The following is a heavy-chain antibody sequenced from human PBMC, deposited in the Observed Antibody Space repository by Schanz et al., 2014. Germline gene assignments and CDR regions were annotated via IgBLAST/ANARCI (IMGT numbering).Heavy chain of an antibody. V-gene: IGHV1-46*01. Sequence: QVHLEQSGPEVKKPGASVKLSCKASNYIFTKYYIHCVRQAPGQGLEWMGLINPYDDTIDYAKKFQGRFTMTRDTSTTTVYMELSSLRSDDTAMYYCVTEKRMESGTWAKAFDIWGQGTWGTVSS. J-gene: IGHJ3*02. CDR2: INPYDDTI. CDR3: VTEKRMESGTWAKAFDI. D-gene: IGHD3-3*01. CDR1: NYIFTKYY.